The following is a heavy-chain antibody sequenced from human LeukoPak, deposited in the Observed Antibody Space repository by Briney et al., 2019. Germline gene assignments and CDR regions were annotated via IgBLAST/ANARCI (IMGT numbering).Heavy chain of an antibody. J-gene: IGHJ4*02. Sequence: ASVKVSCKASGGTFSSYAISWVRQAPGQGLEWMGGIIPIFGTTNYAQKFQGRVTITADESTSTGYMGLRNLRSEDTAVYYCARPELAGGDYGLDYWGQGTLVTVSS. CDR2: IIPIFGTT. CDR3: ARPELAGGDYGLDY. V-gene: IGHV1-69*13. CDR1: GGTFSSYA. D-gene: IGHD4-17*01.